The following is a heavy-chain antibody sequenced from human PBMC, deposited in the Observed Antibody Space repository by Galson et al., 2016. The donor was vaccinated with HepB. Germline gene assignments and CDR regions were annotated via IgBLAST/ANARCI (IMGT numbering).Heavy chain of an antibody. Sequence: ETLSLTCTVSGDSISNYFWSWIRQSPGRGLEWIAYISSSGNSNHSPSLKSRVTLSTDASKNHLSLKVSSVTAADTAVYYCARVRGDHYNMDIWGQGTTVIVS. V-gene: IGHV4-4*08. CDR2: ISSSGNS. CDR1: GDSISNYF. D-gene: IGHD2-21*02. J-gene: IGHJ6*02. CDR3: ARVRGDHYNMDI.